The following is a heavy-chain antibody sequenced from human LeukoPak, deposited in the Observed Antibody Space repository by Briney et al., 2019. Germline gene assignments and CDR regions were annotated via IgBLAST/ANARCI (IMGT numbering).Heavy chain of an antibody. CDR1: GXSISSYY. D-gene: IGHD1-26*01. V-gene: IGHV4-59*01. CDR2: IYYSGST. CDR3: ARSFLGDWYFDL. J-gene: IGHJ2*01. Sequence: SETLSLTWTVSGXSISSYYGSWIRQPPGMGLEWIGCIYYSGSTNYNPSLKSRVTISVDTSKDQFSLRLTSVTAADTAVYYCARSFLGDWYFDLWGRGTLVAVSS.